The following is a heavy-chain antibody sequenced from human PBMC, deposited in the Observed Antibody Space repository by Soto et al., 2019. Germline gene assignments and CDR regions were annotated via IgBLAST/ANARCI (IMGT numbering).Heavy chain of an antibody. CDR3: ARLDAVVVGGTGAFDI. V-gene: IGHV4-34*01. Sequence: SETLSLTCAVYGGSFSGYYWSWIRQPPGKGLKWIGEINHSGGTKYNPSLKSRVSTSVDTSKNQFSLNLSSVTAADTVLYYCARLDAVVVGGTGAFDIWGQGTMVTVSS. J-gene: IGHJ3*02. CDR1: GGSFSGYY. D-gene: IGHD2-15*01. CDR2: INHSGGT.